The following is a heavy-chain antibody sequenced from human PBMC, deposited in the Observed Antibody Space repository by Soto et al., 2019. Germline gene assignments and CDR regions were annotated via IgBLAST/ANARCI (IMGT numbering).Heavy chain of an antibody. D-gene: IGHD3-3*01. CDR3: ARVNGVYYDFWSGYSPSYYYYGMDV. CDR1: GYTFTSYG. Sequence: ASVKVSCKASGYTFTSYGISWVRQAPGQGLEWMGWISAYNGNTNYAQKLQGRVTMTTDTSTSTAYMELRSLRSDDTAVYYCARVNGVYYDFWSGYSPSYYYYGMDVWGQGTTVTVSS. CDR2: ISAYNGNT. J-gene: IGHJ6*02. V-gene: IGHV1-18*01.